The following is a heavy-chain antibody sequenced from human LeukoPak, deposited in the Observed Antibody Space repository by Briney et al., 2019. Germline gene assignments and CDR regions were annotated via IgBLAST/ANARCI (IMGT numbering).Heavy chain of an antibody. Sequence: SETLSLTCTVSGGSISSSSYYWGWIRQPPGKGLEWIGSIYYSGSTYYNPSLKSRVTISVDTSKNQFSLKLSSVTAADTAVYYCASFSSGWGGDYWGQGTLVTVSS. CDR1: GGSISSSSYY. D-gene: IGHD6-19*01. CDR2: IYYSGST. V-gene: IGHV4-39*07. J-gene: IGHJ4*02. CDR3: ASFSSGWGGDY.